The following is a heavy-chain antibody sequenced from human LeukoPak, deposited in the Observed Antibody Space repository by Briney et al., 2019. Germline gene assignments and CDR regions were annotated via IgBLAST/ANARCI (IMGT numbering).Heavy chain of an antibody. V-gene: IGHV4-31*03. D-gene: IGHD1-14*01. CDR1: GGSISSGGYY. CDR2: IYYSGST. Sequence: SETLSLTCTVSGGSISSGGYYWSWIRQHPGKGLEWIGYIYYSGSTYYNPSLKSRVTISVDTSKNQFSLKLSSVTAADTAVYYCAGSAARSGTFGYWGQGTLVTVSS. CDR3: AGSAARSGTFGY. J-gene: IGHJ4*02.